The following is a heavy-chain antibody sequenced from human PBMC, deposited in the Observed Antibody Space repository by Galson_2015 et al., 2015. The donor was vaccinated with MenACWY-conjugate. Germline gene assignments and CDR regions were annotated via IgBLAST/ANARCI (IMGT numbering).Heavy chain of an antibody. CDR3: ARDLSVSSSFYYYYYGMDV. CDR1: GYTFTSYG. CDR2: ISAYNGNT. D-gene: IGHD6-6*01. Sequence: SVKVSCKASGYTFTSYGISWVRQAPGQGLEWMGWISAYNGNTNYAQKLQGRVTMTTDTSTSTAYMELRSLRSDDTAVYYCARDLSVSSSFYYYYYGMDVWGQGTTVTVSS. V-gene: IGHV1-18*01. J-gene: IGHJ6*02.